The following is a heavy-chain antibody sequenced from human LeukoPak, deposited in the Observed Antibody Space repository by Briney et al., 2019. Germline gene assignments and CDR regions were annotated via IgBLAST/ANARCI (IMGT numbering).Heavy chain of an antibody. CDR3: AREQQLVVGSWFDP. J-gene: IGHJ5*02. D-gene: IGHD6-13*01. CDR1: GYTISGYY. CDR2: INPNRGGT. Sequence: ASVKVSCKASGYTISGYYMHWVRQAPGQGLEWMGWINPNRGGTNYAKKFQCRVTMTRDTSIRTAYMELSRLRSDDPAVYYFAREQQLVVGSWFDPWGQGTLVTVSS. V-gene: IGHV1-2*02.